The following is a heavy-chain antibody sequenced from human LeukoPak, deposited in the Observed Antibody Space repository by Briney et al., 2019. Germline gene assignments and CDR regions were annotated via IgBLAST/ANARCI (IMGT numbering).Heavy chain of an antibody. V-gene: IGHV3-48*03. CDR3: ARVRKALRWFGEGLDY. Sequence: PGGPLSLPCSPSGFPFSCYEMHWLRQAPGKGREWVSYISSCGSTIYYAHSVKGRFTISRDNAQNSLYLQMNSLRGEDTALYYCARVRKALRWFGEGLDYWGQGTLVTVSS. CDR1: GFPFSCYE. CDR2: ISSCGSTI. J-gene: IGHJ4*02. D-gene: IGHD3-10*01.